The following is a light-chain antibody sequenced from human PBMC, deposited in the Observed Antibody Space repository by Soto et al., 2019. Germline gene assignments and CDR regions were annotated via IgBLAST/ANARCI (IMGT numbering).Light chain of an antibody. V-gene: IGLV2-11*01. CDR3: CSYAGSYTHV. Sequence: QSALTQPHSVSGSPGQSVTISCTGTSSDVGGYNHVSWYQHHPGKAPKLMIYDVSQRPSGVPDRFSASKSGNTASLTISGLQAEDEADYYCCSYAGSYTHVFGSGTKVTVL. J-gene: IGLJ1*01. CDR2: DVS. CDR1: SSDVGGYNH.